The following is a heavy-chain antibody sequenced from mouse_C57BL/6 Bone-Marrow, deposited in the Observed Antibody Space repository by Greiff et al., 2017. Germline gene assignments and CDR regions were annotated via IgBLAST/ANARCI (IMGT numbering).Heavy chain of an antibody. CDR3: TRVGITTASEYFDY. D-gene: IGHD1-1*01. J-gene: IGHJ2*01. Sequence: EVQVVESGEGLVKPGGSLKLSCAASGFTFSSYAMSWVRQTPEKRLEWVAYISSGGDYIYYADTVKGRFTISRDNARNTLYLQMSSLKSEDTAMYYCTRVGITTASEYFDYWGQGTTLTVSS. V-gene: IGHV5-9-1*02. CDR2: ISSGGDYI. CDR1: GFTFSSYA.